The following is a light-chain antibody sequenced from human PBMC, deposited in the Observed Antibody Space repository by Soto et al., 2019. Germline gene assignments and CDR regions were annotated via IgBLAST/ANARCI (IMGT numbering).Light chain of an antibody. CDR3: QQYGSSRIT. V-gene: IGKV3-20*01. J-gene: IGKJ5*01. CDR2: GAS. CDR1: QSVSIN. Sequence: EIVLTQSPGTLSLSPGERATLSCRASQSVSINLAWYQQKPGQAPRLLIYGASSRATGIPDRFSGSGSGTDFTLTISRLEPEDFAVYYCQQYGSSRITFGQGTRLEIK.